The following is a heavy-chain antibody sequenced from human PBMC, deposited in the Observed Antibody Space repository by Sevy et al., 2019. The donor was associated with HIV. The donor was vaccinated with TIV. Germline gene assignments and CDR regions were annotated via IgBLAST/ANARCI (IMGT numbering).Heavy chain of an antibody. V-gene: IGHV3-15*01. CDR3: STDPIIVLLVTDGMDV. CDR2: IKSTPDDGTT. J-gene: IGHJ6*02. Sequence: GGSLRLSCTASGFTFTHAWMSWVRQAPGKGLEWVGRIKSTPDDGTTVYAAPVKGRFTISRDDSKNTLYLQMNSLKTEDTAVYYCSTDPIIVLLVTDGMDVWGQGTTVTVSS. D-gene: IGHD2-8*02. CDR1: GFTFTHAW.